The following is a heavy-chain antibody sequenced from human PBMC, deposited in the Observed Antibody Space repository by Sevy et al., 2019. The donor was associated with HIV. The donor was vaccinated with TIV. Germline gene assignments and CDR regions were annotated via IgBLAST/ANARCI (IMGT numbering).Heavy chain of an antibody. D-gene: IGHD3-16*01. Sequence: GGSLRLSCVASDFTVSYYAMHWVRQAPGKGLEWVAVISNDGNNKRYAGSVKGRLTVSRENSKKTLYLELNSLRPEDTAIFYCARAPLYYDTSVYFDSWGQGTLVTVSS. V-gene: IGHV3-30*04. J-gene: IGHJ4*02. CDR2: ISNDGNNK. CDR1: DFTVSYYA. CDR3: ARAPLYYDTSVYFDS.